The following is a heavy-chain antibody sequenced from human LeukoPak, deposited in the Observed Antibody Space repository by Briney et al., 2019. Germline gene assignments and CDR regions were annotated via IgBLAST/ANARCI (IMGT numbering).Heavy chain of an antibody. CDR2: ISYDGSNK. D-gene: IGHD6-13*01. V-gene: IGHV3-30-3*01. Sequence: PGGSLRLSCAASGFTFSSYAMHWVRQAPGKGLEWVAVISYDGSNKYYADSVKGRFTISRDNSKNTLYLQMNSLRAEDTAVYYCARGPIGYSSSWYYPFFDYWGQGTLVTVSS. CDR3: ARGPIGYSSSWYYPFFDY. CDR1: GFTFSSYA. J-gene: IGHJ4*02.